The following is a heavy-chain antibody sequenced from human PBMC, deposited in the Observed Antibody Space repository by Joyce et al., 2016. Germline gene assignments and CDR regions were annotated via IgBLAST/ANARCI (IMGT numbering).Heavy chain of an antibody. V-gene: IGHV1-18*04. D-gene: IGHD3-22*01. Sequence: QVQLVQSGTEVKKPGASVKVSCKTSGYPFTDFGISWVRQAPGQGLEWMGLISPYNANTTYGQKYQSRVTLTTDTSTSTVYMVLGRVGSDDTAVFYCAIDPPHYYDNSGYNIDRYFDHWGEGTLGTVS. CDR1: GYPFTDFG. CDR2: ISPYNANT. J-gene: IGHJ1*01. CDR3: AIDPPHYYDNSGYNIDRYFDH.